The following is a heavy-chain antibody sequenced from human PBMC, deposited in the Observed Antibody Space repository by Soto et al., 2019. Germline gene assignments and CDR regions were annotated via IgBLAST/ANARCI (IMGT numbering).Heavy chain of an antibody. V-gene: IGHV1-8*01. CDR1: GYTFSNYD. CDR2: VNPNNGDT. Sequence: QVQLVQSGAELKKPGASVKVSCKASGYTFSNYDMNWVRQATGQGLEWIGWVNPNNGDTGYAQKFQGRVTLTTNTSTTTAFMELTSLRSEDTTLYYCAKVSRKGSAVDFAYWGQGTVITASS. CDR3: AKVSRKGSAVDFAY. J-gene: IGHJ4*02. D-gene: IGHD2-15*01.